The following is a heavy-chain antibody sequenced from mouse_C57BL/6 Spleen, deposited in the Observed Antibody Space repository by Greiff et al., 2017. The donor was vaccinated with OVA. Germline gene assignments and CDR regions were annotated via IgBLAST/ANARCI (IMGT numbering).Heavy chain of an antibody. D-gene: IGHD2-3*01. CDR1: GYAFSSSW. J-gene: IGHJ4*01. CDR3: ARYDGGAMDY. V-gene: IGHV1-82*01. Sequence: QVQLQESGPELVKPGASVKISCKASGYAFSSSWMHWVKQRPGKGLEWIGRIYPGDGDTNYNGKFKGKATLTADKSSSTAYMQLSSLTSEDSAVYFCARYDGGAMDYWGQGTSVTVSS. CDR2: IYPGDGDT.